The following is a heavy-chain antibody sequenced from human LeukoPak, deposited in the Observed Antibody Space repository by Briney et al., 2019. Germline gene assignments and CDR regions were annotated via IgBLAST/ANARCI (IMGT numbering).Heavy chain of an antibody. Sequence: GGSLRLSCAASGFTFLTYAMSWVRQAPGKGLQWVSVIRDSGVSTYYADSVKGRFTISRDNSKNTLYLQMNSLRAEDTAVYYCAKAGRSGWYPGWPFDIWGQGTMVTVSS. CDR1: GFTFLTYA. V-gene: IGHV3-23*01. CDR3: AKAGRSGWYPGWPFDI. D-gene: IGHD6-19*01. J-gene: IGHJ3*02. CDR2: IRDSGVST.